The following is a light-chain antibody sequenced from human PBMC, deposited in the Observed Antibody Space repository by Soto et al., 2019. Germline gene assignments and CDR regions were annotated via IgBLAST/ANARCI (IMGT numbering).Light chain of an antibody. J-gene: IGKJ5*01. Sequence: DIQLTQSPSFLSASVGDRVTITCRASQGISTYLAWYQQKPGKAPKLLIYAASTLQSGVPLSFSGSGSGTSFTLTISSLQPEDFATYYCQQLLSYPITFGKGTRLEIK. CDR2: AAS. CDR3: QQLLSYPIT. V-gene: IGKV1-9*01. CDR1: QGISTY.